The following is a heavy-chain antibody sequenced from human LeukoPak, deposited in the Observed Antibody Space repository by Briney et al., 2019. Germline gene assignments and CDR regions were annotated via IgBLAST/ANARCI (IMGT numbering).Heavy chain of an antibody. V-gene: IGHV3-30-3*01. CDR1: GFTFSSYA. CDR2: ISYDGSNK. J-gene: IGHJ5*02. D-gene: IGHD3-22*01. CDR3: ARGVHHDSSGYYPFNWFDP. Sequence: PGGSLRLSCAASGFTFSSYAMHWVRQAPGKGLEWVAVISYDGSNKYYADSVKGRFTISRDNSKNTLYLQMNSLRAEDTAVYYCARGVHHDSSGYYPFNWFDPWGQGTLVTVSS.